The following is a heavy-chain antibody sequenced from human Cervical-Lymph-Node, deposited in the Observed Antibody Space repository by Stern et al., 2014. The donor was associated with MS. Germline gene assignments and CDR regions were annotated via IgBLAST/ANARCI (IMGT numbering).Heavy chain of an antibody. CDR2: ISRDSLRV. V-gene: IGHV3-9*01. CDR3: VKDTNPGILVLPATFDS. CDR1: GFTFGDYV. Sequence: EVHLVESGGGLVQPGRSLRLSCAASGFTFGDYVMHWVRQAPGKGLEWVSGISRDSLRVGYADSVKGRFTISRDNTQNSLFLQMSSLRAEDTAFYYCVKDTNPGILVLPATFDSWGQGILVTVSS. J-gene: IGHJ4*02. D-gene: IGHD2-2*01.